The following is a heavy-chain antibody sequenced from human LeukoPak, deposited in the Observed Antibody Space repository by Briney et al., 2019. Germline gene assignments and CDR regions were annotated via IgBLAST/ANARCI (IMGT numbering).Heavy chain of an antibody. CDR2: INPNSGGT. D-gene: IGHD6-13*01. J-gene: IGHJ4*02. Sequence: ASVKVSCKASGYTFTGYYMHWVRQAPGQGLEWMGWINPNSGGTNYAQKFQGRVTITRNTSISTAYMELNSLRAEDTAVYYCARGSSSWYFIVYWGQGTLVTVSS. CDR3: ARGSSSWYFIVY. CDR1: GYTFTGYY. V-gene: IGHV1-2*02.